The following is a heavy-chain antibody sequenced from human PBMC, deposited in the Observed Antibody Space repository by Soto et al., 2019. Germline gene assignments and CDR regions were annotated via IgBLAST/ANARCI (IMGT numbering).Heavy chain of an antibody. Sequence: EVQLVESGGGLVQPGGSLRLSCAASGFTFSSYSMNWVRQAPGKGLEWVSYISSSSSTIYYADSVKGLFTISRDNAKNSLYLQMNSLRAEDTAVYYCARGKDNWNYYYYYMDVWGKGTTVTVSS. CDR2: ISSSSSTI. CDR1: GFTFSSYS. J-gene: IGHJ6*03. D-gene: IGHD1-20*01. V-gene: IGHV3-48*01. CDR3: ARGKDNWNYYYYYMDV.